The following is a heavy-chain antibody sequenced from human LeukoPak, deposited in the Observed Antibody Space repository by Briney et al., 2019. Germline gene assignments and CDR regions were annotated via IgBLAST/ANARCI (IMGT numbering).Heavy chain of an antibody. J-gene: IGHJ6*02. CDR3: ARVVYSHYWPEGMDV. V-gene: IGHV4-59*01. CDR1: GDSISRYY. CDR2: IYNSETI. Sequence: SETLSLTCTDSGDSISRYYWSSIRPPLGKGREWVGYIYNSETINYIPSLESRVTISEDTSKNQFSLMLTSVTAADTAVYYCARVVYSHYWPEGMDVWGQGTTVTVSS. D-gene: IGHD4-11*01.